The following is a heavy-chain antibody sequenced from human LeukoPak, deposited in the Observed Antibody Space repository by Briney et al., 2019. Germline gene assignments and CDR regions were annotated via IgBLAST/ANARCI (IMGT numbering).Heavy chain of an antibody. V-gene: IGHV3-53*01. Sequence: GGSLRLSCAASGFTVYSNYLSWVRQAPGKGLEWVSTIYTGGNTYYAASVKGRFTISRDFSKNTVFLHMNSLRAEDTAMYYCARGDDSGYYGYFDYWGQGALVTVSS. D-gene: IGHD3-22*01. CDR3: ARGDDSGYYGYFDY. J-gene: IGHJ4*02. CDR2: IYTGGNT. CDR1: GFTVYSNY.